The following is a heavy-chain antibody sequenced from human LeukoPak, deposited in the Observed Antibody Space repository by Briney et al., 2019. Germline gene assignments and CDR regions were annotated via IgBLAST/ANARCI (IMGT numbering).Heavy chain of an antibody. D-gene: IGHD6-13*01. Sequence: PSQTLSLTCTVSGGSISSGGYYWSWIRQHPGTGLEWIGYVSYSGNTYYNASLKSRVTISLDTSKNQFSLKLSSVTVADTAVYYCAVKVAGTGFYWGQGTLVTVSS. V-gene: IGHV4-31*03. CDR2: VSYSGNT. CDR3: AVKVAGTGFY. J-gene: IGHJ4*02. CDR1: GGSISSGGYY.